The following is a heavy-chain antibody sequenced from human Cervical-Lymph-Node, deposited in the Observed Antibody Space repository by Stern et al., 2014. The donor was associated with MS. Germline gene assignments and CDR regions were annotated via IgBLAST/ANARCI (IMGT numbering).Heavy chain of an antibody. Sequence: VHLVESGPGLVKPSQTLSLTCTVSGGSISSVGYYWTWIRQPPGKGLEWIGYSYHSGSTYYNPSLKSRASISVDTSKNQFSLKVTSVTAADTALYYCARSDRLWGSIDYWGQGTLVTVSS. CDR2: SYHSGST. D-gene: IGHD3-16*01. CDR3: ARSDRLWGSIDY. V-gene: IGHV4-31*03. J-gene: IGHJ4*02. CDR1: GGSISSVGYY.